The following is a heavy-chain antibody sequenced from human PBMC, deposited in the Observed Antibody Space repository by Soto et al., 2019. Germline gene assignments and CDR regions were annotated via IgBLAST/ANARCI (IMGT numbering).Heavy chain of an antibody. D-gene: IGHD2-2*02. J-gene: IGHJ5*02. Sequence: QVQLVQSGAEVKKPGSSVKVSCKASGGTFSSYAISWVRQAPGQGLEWMGGIIPIFGTANYAQKFQGRVTITADESTSTAYMELSSLRSEDTALYYCASIGEYQLLYGNWFEPWGQGTLVTVSS. CDR3: ASIGEYQLLYGNWFEP. CDR1: GGTFSSYA. CDR2: IIPIFGTA. V-gene: IGHV1-69*01.